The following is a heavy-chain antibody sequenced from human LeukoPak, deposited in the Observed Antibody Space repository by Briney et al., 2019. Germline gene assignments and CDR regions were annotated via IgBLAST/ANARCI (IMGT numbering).Heavy chain of an antibody. J-gene: IGHJ5*02. CDR3: AGGFWFDP. CDR1: GFTFSSYA. V-gene: IGHV3-30-3*01. CDR2: ISYDGSNK. Sequence: PGGSLRLSCAASGFTFSSYAMHWVRQAPGKGLEWVAVISYDGSNKYYADSVKGRFTISRDNSKNTLYLQMNSLRAEDTAVYYCAGGFWFDPWGQGTLVTVSS.